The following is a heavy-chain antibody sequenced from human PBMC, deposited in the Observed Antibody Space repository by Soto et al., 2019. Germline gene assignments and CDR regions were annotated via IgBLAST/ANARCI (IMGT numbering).Heavy chain of an antibody. CDR1: GFTFSSYG. J-gene: IGHJ6*02. V-gene: IGHV3-33*01. CDR3: ARDPHRRGYDYYYGMDV. Sequence: GSLRLSCAASGFTFSSYGMHWVRQAPGKGLEWVTVIWYDGSNKYYADSVKGRFTISRDNSKNTLYLQMNSLRAEDTAVYYCARDPHRRGYDYYYGMDVWGQETTVTVSS. CDR2: IWYDGSNK. D-gene: IGHD5-12*01.